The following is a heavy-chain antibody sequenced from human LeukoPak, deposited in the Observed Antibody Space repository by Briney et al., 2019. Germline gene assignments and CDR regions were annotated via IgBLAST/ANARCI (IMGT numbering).Heavy chain of an antibody. D-gene: IGHD2-8*01. CDR2: ISYDAINK. Sequence: SGGSLRLSCAASGFSFNNYVMHWVRQGPGKGLRWLSFISYDAINKYYSDSVKGRFTISRDNSKNTLYLQMNSLRAEDTAVYYCGKGIVLLGFSDVFDFWAQGTMVTVS. V-gene: IGHV3-30-3*01. CDR3: GKGIVLLGFSDVFDF. CDR1: GFSFNNYV. J-gene: IGHJ3*01.